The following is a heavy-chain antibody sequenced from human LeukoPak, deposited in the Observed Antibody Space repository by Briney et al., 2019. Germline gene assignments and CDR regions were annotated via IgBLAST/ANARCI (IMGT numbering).Heavy chain of an antibody. Sequence: ASVKVSCKASGGTFSSYTINWVRQAPGQGLEWMGIINPSGGSTNFAQKFQGRVTMTTDTSTITVYMELSSLRSEDTAVYYCARWTTTYLDYWGQGTLVTVSS. J-gene: IGHJ4*02. D-gene: IGHD4-11*01. CDR1: GGTFSSYT. CDR3: ARWTTTYLDY. V-gene: IGHV1-46*01. CDR2: INPSGGST.